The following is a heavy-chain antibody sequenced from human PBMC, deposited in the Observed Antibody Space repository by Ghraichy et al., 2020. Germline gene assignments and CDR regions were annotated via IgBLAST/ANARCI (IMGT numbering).Heavy chain of an antibody. Sequence: AAVKVSCKASGDTFTKYDITWVRQAPGQGLEWMGWISAYGGNTNYAQKLQGRVTMTTDTSTSTAYMELRSLRSDDTAVYYCARARGTSYSGNYYPYYYYYMDVWGKGTTVTVSS. CDR2: ISAYGGNT. V-gene: IGHV1-18*01. CDR3: ARARGTSYSGNYYPYYYYYMDV. J-gene: IGHJ6*03. CDR1: GDTFTKYD. D-gene: IGHD1-26*01.